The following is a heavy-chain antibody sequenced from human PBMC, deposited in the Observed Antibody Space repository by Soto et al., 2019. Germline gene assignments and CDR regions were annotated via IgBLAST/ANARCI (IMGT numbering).Heavy chain of an antibody. D-gene: IGHD5-12*01. Sequence: QVQLVESGGGVVQPGRSLRLSCAASGFTLNSYGMHWVRQAPGKGLDWVAVISYDESNKSYADYVRGRFTISRDTSRNTLYLQMNSLTVDDTGVYFCANQRLEGWPRSVIEYLIQGTMVTVSS. CDR3: ANQRLEGWPRSVIEY. V-gene: IGHV3-30*18. J-gene: IGHJ4*02. CDR2: ISYDESNK. CDR1: GFTLNSYG.